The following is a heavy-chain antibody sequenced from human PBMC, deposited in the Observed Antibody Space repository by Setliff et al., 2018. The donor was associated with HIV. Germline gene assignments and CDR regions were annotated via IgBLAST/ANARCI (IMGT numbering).Heavy chain of an antibody. J-gene: IGHJ4*02. CDR3: VRGSGYYYFDN. CDR2: ISRDGSST. D-gene: IGHD3-22*01. V-gene: IGHV3-74*01. CDR1: GFTFTNYY. Sequence: PGGSLRLSCAASGFTFTNYYMHWVRQVPGKGLVWVSLISRDGSSTRYADSVKGRFTISRDNAKNMLYLQMNSLSADDTAVYYCVRGSGYYYFDNWGQGALVTV.